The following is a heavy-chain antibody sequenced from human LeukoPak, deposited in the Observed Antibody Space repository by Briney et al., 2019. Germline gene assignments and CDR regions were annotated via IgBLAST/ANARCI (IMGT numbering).Heavy chain of an antibody. Sequence: GGTLRLSCAASGFTFSSYGMSWVRQAPGKGPEWVSYISSSGSTIYYADSVKGRFTISRDNAKNSLYLQMNSLRAEDTAVYYCAVFSLRLRELSSHYYYYMDVWGKGTTVTISS. CDR2: ISSSGSTI. V-gene: IGHV3-48*04. CDR1: GFTFSSYG. CDR3: AVFSLRLRELSSHYYYYMDV. J-gene: IGHJ6*03. D-gene: IGHD3-16*02.